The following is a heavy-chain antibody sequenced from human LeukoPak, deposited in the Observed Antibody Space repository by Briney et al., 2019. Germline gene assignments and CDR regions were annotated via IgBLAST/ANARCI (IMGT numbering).Heavy chain of an antibody. V-gene: IGHV4-59*08. CDR3: ARQWLGPSLSGISNNWFDP. Sequence: SDTLSLTCTVSGGSINTYYWAWIRQPPGKGLEWIGHINYRGNTNYNPSLKSRVTISVDTPNGQFSLKLISVTAADTAVYYCARQWLGPSLSGISNNWFDPWGQGTLVTVSS. J-gene: IGHJ5*02. CDR1: GGSINTYY. CDR2: INYRGNT. D-gene: IGHD3-10*01.